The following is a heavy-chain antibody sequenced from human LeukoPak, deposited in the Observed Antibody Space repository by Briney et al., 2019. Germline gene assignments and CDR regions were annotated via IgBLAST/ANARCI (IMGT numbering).Heavy chain of an antibody. CDR3: VKGGSSSWDYFDY. D-gene: IGHD6-13*01. J-gene: IGHJ4*02. CDR1: GFTFSSYG. Sequence: PGGSLRLSCAASGFTFSSYGMHWVRQAPGKGLEWVANIKQDGSEKYYVDSVKGRFTISRDNAKNSLYLQMNSLRAEDTAVYYCVKGGSSSWDYFDYWGQGTLVTVSS. CDR2: IKQDGSEK. V-gene: IGHV3-7*01.